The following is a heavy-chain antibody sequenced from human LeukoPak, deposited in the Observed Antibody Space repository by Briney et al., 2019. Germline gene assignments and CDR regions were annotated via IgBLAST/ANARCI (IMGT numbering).Heavy chain of an antibody. Sequence: PSETLSLTCTVSGYSISSGYYWGWIRQPPGKGLEWIGSIYHSGSTYYNPSLKSRVTISVDTSKNQFSLKLSSVTAADTAVYYCARELRYSYGLYYYYMDVWGKGTPVTVSS. CDR2: IYHSGST. D-gene: IGHD5-18*01. V-gene: IGHV4-38-2*02. J-gene: IGHJ6*03. CDR1: GYSISSGYY. CDR3: ARELRYSYGLYYYYMDV.